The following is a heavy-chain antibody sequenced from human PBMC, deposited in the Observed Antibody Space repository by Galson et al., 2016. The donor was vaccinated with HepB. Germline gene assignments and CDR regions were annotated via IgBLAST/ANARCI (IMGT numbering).Heavy chain of an antibody. J-gene: IGHJ4*02. Sequence: SLRLSCAASRFSFSLYAMSWVRHTPGKGLHWVAAISANSEATYYPESVKGRFTVSRDNAKNTLYLQMNSLRVEDTAVYYCANGPGLVGDEHWGLGTLVTVSS. CDR3: ANGPGLVGDEH. CDR1: RFSFSLYA. D-gene: IGHD6-19*01. CDR2: ISANSEAT. V-gene: IGHV3-23*01.